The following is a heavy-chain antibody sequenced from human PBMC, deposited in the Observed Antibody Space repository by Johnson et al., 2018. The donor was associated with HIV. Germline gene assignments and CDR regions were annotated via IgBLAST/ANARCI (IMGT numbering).Heavy chain of an antibody. CDR1: GFTFSSYA. D-gene: IGHD4-17*01. J-gene: IGHJ3*02. Sequence: VQLVESGGGVVQPGRSLRLSCAASGFTFSSYAMHWVRQAPGKGLEYVSAISSNGGSTYYANSVKGRFTISRDNSKNTLYLQMGSLRAEDMGAYYCAREDTVTKGSAFDIWGQGTMVTVSS. V-gene: IGHV3-64*01. CDR2: ISSNGGST. CDR3: AREDTVTKGSAFDI.